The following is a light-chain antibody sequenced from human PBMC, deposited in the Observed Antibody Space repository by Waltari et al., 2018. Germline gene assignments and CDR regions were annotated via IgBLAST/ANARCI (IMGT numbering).Light chain of an antibody. CDR3: QQRNDWPPT. Sequence: PGERATLSCRTSRSVSVYLAWYQHKPGQAPRLLLSDASNRATGIPARFSGSGSETDFTLSFNNLEPDDSATYYCQQRNDWPPTFGRGTKLE. CDR2: DAS. CDR1: RSVSVY. J-gene: IGKJ1*01. V-gene: IGKV3-11*01.